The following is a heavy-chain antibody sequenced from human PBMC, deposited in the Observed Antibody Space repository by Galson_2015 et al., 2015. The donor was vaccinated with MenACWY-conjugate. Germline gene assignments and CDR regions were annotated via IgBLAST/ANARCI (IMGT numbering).Heavy chain of an antibody. V-gene: IGHV1-18*01. J-gene: IGHJ4*01. CDR2: ISANNGDT. Sequence: SVKVSCKASGYTFNGYGISWVRQAPGQGLEWMGWISANNGDTNFAQKFQGRVTMTTDTSTPTAYMELRSLRSDDTAVYYCARRGQGVLRYCDWLSYRDFWGQGTPDPVSP. CDR3: ARRGQGVLRYCDWLSYRDF. D-gene: IGHD3-9*01. CDR1: GYTFNGYG.